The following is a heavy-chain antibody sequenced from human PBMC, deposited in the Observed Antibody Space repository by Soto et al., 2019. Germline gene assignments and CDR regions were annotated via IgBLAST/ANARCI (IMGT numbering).Heavy chain of an antibody. CDR2: INAGNGNT. J-gene: IGHJ6*02. D-gene: IGHD3-10*01. V-gene: IGHV1-3*01. Sequence: QVQLVQSGAEVKKPGASVKVSCKASGYTFTNYAMHWVRQAPGQRLEWMGWINAGNGNTKYSQKFQGRVNITRDTSASTADMGLSSPRSEDTAVYYCARGPLLWGDVWGQGTTVTVSS. CDR3: ARGPLLWGDV. CDR1: GYTFTNYA.